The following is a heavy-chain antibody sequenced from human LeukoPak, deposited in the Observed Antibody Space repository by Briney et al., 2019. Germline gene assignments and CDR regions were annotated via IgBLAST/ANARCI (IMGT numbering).Heavy chain of an antibody. CDR1: GGSFSGYY. D-gene: IGHD5-12*01. Sequence: SETLSLTCAVYGGSFSGYYWSWIRQPAGKGLEWIGRIYTSGSTNYNPSLKSRVTMSVDTSKNQFSLKLSSVTAADTAVYYCARGDGALGYEFDYWGQGTLVTVSS. J-gene: IGHJ4*02. CDR3: ARGDGALGYEFDY. CDR2: IYTSGST. V-gene: IGHV4-59*10.